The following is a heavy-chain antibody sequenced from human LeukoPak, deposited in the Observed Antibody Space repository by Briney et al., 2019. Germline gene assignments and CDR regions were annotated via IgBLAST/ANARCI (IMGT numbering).Heavy chain of an antibody. J-gene: IGHJ4*02. CDR3: ARRRTVVTPYDY. CDR2: INHSGST. D-gene: IGHD4-23*01. V-gene: IGHV4-39*07. Sequence: SETLSLTCTVSGASVSGSAYYWGWIRQPPGKGLEWIGEINHSGSTNYNPSLKSRVTISVDTSKNQFSLKLSSVTAADTAVYYCARRRTVVTPYDYWGQGTLVTVSS. CDR1: GASVSGSAYY.